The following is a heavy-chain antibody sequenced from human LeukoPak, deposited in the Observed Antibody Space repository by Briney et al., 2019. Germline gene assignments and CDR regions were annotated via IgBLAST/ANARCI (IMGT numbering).Heavy chain of an antibody. CDR2: IGTAGDT. CDR3: ARGGGRGAFDI. D-gene: IGHD1-26*01. J-gene: IGHJ3*02. Sequence: SGGSLPLSCAASGFSFSTYSMHWVRQAPGKGLEWVSAIGTAGDTYYPGSVKGRFTISRENAKNSLYLQMNSLRAGDTAVYYCARGGGRGAFDIWGQGTMVTVSS. CDR1: GFSFSTYS. V-gene: IGHV3-13*01.